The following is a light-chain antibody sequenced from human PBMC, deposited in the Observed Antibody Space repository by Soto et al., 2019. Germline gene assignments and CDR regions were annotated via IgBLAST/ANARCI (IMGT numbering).Light chain of an antibody. J-gene: IGLJ1*01. V-gene: IGLV2-18*02. CDR3: SSYTSSSSLV. Sequence: QSALTQLPSVSGSPGQSVTISCTGTSSDVGSYNRVSWYQQPPGTAPKLMIYEVSNRPSGVPDRFSGSKSGNTASLTISGLQAEDEADYYCSSYTSSSSLVFGTGTKVTVL. CDR1: SSDVGSYNR. CDR2: EVS.